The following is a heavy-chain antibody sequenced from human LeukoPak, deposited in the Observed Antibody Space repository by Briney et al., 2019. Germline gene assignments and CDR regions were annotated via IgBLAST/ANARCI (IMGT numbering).Heavy chain of an antibody. Sequence: GGSLRLSCAASGFTVSSNYMTWVRQAPGKGLEWVSVIYSGGTTHYADSVKGRFTISRDNSKNTLYLQMNSLRVEDTAVYYCARGLYSGSYYWFDPWGQGTLVTVSS. D-gene: IGHD1-26*01. CDR1: GFTVSSNY. CDR2: IYSGGTT. J-gene: IGHJ5*02. CDR3: ARGLYSGSYYWFDP. V-gene: IGHV3-66*01.